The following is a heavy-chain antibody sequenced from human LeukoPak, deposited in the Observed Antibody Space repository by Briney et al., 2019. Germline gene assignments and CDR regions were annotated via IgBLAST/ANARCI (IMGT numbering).Heavy chain of an antibody. CDR2: IKQDGSEK. Sequence: PGGSLRLSCAASGFTFSSYEMNWVRQAPGKGLEWVANIKQDGSEKYYVDSVKGRFTISRDNAKNSLYLQMNSLRAEDTAVYYCARLSGPHYYDSNAFDIWGQGTMVTVSS. CDR3: ARLSGPHYYDSNAFDI. V-gene: IGHV3-7*01. CDR1: GFTFSSYE. D-gene: IGHD3-22*01. J-gene: IGHJ3*02.